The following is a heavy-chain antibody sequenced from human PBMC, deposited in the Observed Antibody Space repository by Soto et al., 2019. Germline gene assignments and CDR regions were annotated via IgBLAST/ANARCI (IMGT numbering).Heavy chain of an antibody. CDR2: IYHSGST. J-gene: IGHJ6*02. V-gene: IGHV4-4*02. Sequence: QVQLQESGPGLVKPSATLSLTCAVSGGSISSSNWWSWVREPPGKGLEWIGEIYHSGSTNYNPSLKSRVTISVDKSKNQFSLKLSAVTAADPAVYYCAGEGVADTKGAGLGYGMDVWGQGTTVTVSS. CDR1: GGSISSSNW. D-gene: IGHD1-26*01. CDR3: AGEGVADTKGAGLGYGMDV.